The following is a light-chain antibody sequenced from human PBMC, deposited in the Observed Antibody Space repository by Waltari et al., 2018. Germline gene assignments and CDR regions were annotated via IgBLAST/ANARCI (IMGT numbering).Light chain of an antibody. V-gene: IGLV2-8*01. CDR2: DVN. J-gene: IGLJ2*01. CDR3: TSFAGSSNLGV. CDR1: SSDVGAYNY. Sequence: QSALTQPPSASGSPGQSVAISCTGTSSDVGAYNYVSWYQQHPGKAPKLMIYDVNKRPSGVPVRFSGSKSGNTASLTVSGLQAEDEADYYCTSFAGSSNLGVFGGGTKLTVL.